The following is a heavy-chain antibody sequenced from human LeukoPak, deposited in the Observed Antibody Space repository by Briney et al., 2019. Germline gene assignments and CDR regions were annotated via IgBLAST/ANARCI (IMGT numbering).Heavy chain of an antibody. V-gene: IGHV3-30*02. CDR1: GFTFSSYG. J-gene: IGHJ6*03. Sequence: PGGSLRLSCAASGFTFSSYGMHWVRQAPGKGLEWVAFIRYDGSNKYYADSVKGRFTISRDNSKNTLYLQMNSLRAEDTAVYYCAKVLSSSPNYYYYMDVWGKGTTVTVSS. D-gene: IGHD6-13*01. CDR3: AKVLSSSPNYYYYMDV. CDR2: IRYDGSNK.